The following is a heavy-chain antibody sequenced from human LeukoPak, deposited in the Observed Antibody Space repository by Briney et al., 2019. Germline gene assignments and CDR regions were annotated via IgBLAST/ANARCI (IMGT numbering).Heavy chain of an antibody. CDR2: INPNSGNT. Sequence: ASVKVSCKASGYTFTGYYMHWVRQAPGQGLEWMGWINPNSGNTGYAQKFQGRVTMTRNTSISTAYMELSSLRSEDTAVYYCEIAVAGNFDYWGQGTLVTVSS. V-gene: IGHV1-8*02. J-gene: IGHJ4*02. CDR1: GYTFTGYY. D-gene: IGHD6-19*01. CDR3: EIAVAGNFDY.